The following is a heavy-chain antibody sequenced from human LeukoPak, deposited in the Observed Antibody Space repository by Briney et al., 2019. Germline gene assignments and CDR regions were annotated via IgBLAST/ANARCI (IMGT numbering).Heavy chain of an antibody. D-gene: IGHD2-15*01. CDR3: ARVGCSGGSCEFDY. CDR1: GGSFSGYY. Sequence: SETLSLTCAVYGGSFSGYYWSWIRQPPGKGLECIGEINHSGSTNYNPSLKSRVTISVDTSKNQFSLKLSSVTAADTAVYYCARVGCSGGSCEFDYWGQGTLVTVSS. J-gene: IGHJ4*02. CDR2: INHSGST. V-gene: IGHV4-34*01.